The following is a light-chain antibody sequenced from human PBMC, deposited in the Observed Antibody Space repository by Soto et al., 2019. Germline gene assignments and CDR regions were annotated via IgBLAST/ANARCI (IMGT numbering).Light chain of an antibody. J-gene: IGKJ4*01. CDR3: QQYYSSPRT. Sequence: DIVMTQPPDSLAVSLGEKATINCKSSQSVFHSSKKKNYLDWYQQKPGQPPKLLITWASTRESGVPDRFSGSGSGTDFTLTISSLQAEDVVVYYCQQYYSSPRTFGGGTKVEIK. V-gene: IGKV4-1*01. CDR1: QSVFHSSKKKNY. CDR2: WAS.